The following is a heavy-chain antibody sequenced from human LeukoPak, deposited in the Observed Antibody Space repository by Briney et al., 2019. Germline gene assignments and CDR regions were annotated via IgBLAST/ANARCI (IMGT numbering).Heavy chain of an antibody. CDR3: ARVLTSSGWYKGDY. CDR1: GYTFTGYY. Sequence: ASVKVSCKAPGYTFTGYYMHWVRQAPGQGLEWMGWINPNSGGTNYAQKFQGRVTMTRDTSISTAYMELSRLRSDDTAVYYCARVLTSSGWYKGDYWGQGTLVTVSS. D-gene: IGHD6-19*01. J-gene: IGHJ4*02. CDR2: INPNSGGT. V-gene: IGHV1-2*02.